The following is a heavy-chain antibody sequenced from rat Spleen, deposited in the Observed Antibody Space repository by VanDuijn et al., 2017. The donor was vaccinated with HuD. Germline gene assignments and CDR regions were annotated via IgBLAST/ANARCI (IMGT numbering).Heavy chain of an antibody. J-gene: IGHJ2*01. D-gene: IGHD1-11*01. CDR3: AKDLDYGPDY. CDR2: INIDGGST. CDR1: GLTFSSYW. Sequence: EVQLVETGGGLVQPGRSLKLSCVVSGLTFSSYWMYWIRQAPGKGLEWVSSINIDGGSTYYPDSVKGRFTNSRDNAENTVYLQMNSLRSEDTATYYCAKDLDYGPDYWGQGVMVTVSS. V-gene: IGHV5-58*01.